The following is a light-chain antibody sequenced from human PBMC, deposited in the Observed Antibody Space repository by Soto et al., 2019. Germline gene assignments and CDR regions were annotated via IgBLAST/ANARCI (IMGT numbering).Light chain of an antibody. CDR2: DDN. Sequence: QSVMTQPPSVSAATGQPVTISCSGSSSNIGGNSVSWYQQLPGTAPKLLIYDDNKRPSGIPDRFSGSKSGTSATLGITGFQTGDEADYYCGSWDSSLSAYVFGTGTKLTVL. V-gene: IGLV1-51*01. J-gene: IGLJ1*01. CDR1: SSNIGGNS. CDR3: GSWDSSLSAYV.